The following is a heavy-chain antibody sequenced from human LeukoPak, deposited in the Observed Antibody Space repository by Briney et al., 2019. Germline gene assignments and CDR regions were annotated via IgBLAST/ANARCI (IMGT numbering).Heavy chain of an antibody. J-gene: IGHJ5*02. CDR2: IYYSGST. D-gene: IGHD3-10*01. CDR3: ARGVSTRRPSWFGDHNWFDP. Sequence: PSQTLSLTCTVSGGSISSGGYYWSWIRQHPGKGLEWIGYIYYSGSTYYNPSLKSRVTISVDTSKNQFSLKLSSVTAADTAVYYCARGVSTRRPSWFGDHNWFDPWGQGTLVTVSS. V-gene: IGHV4-31*03. CDR1: GGSISSGGYY.